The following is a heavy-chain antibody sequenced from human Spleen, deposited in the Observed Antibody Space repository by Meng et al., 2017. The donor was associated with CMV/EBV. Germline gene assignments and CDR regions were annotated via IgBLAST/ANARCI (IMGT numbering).Heavy chain of an antibody. CDR2: MDGYTK. J-gene: IGHJ3*02. Sequence: GGSLRLSCGASGFPLNNYPMHWIRQAPGKGLEWVAVMDGYTKLHVDSVKGRFTISRDNAKNSLYLQMNSLRAEDTAVYYCARNYYDSFFDIWGQGTMVTVSS. CDR1: GFPLNNYP. D-gene: IGHD3-22*01. V-gene: IGHV3-30*04. CDR3: ARNYYDSFFDI.